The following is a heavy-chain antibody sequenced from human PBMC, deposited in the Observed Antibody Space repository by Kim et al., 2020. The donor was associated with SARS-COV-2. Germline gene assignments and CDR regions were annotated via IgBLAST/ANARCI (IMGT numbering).Heavy chain of an antibody. CDR2: IGTAGDT. CDR3: ARGCGDYGCGCIYY. CDR1: GFTFSSYD. J-gene: IGHJ4*02. V-gene: IGHV3-13*01. Sequence: GGSLRLSCAASGFTFSSYDMHWVRQATGKGLEWVSAIGTAGDTYYPGSVKGRFTISRENAKNSLYLQMNSLRAGDTAVYYCARGCGDYGCGCIYYWGQGTLVTVSS. D-gene: IGHD4-17*01.